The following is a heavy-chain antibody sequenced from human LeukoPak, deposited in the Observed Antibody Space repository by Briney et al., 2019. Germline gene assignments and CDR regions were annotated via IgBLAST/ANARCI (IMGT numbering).Heavy chain of an antibody. CDR3: ARVRVGSYNWNYPYYMDV. J-gene: IGHJ6*03. Sequence: PGGSLRLSCAASGFTFSDYYMSWIRQAPGKGLEWVANIKQDGSEKYYVDSVKGRFTISRDNAKNSLYLQMNSLRAEDTAVYYCARVRVGSYNWNYPYYMDVWGKGTTVTVSS. D-gene: IGHD1-20*01. CDR1: GFTFSDYY. CDR2: IKQDGSEK. V-gene: IGHV3-7*01.